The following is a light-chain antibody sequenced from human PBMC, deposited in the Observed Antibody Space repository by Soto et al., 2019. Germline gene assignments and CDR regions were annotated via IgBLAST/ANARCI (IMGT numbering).Light chain of an antibody. CDR1: QTVSTSF. J-gene: IGKJ1*01. CDR3: QQYGTSPLA. V-gene: IGKV3-20*01. CDR2: GAS. Sequence: EIVLTQSPGTLSLSPGERATLSCRASQTVSTSFLAWYQQKPGQAPRLLIYGASNRATGIPDRFSGSGSGTDFTLTISRLEPEDFAVYYCQQYGTSPLAFGEGTKVAIE.